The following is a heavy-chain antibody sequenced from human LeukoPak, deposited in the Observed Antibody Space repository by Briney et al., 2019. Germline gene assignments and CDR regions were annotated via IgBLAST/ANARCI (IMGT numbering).Heavy chain of an antibody. V-gene: IGHV4-61*08. CDR2: IYYSGST. Sequence: PSETLSLTCAVSGASISGSGYYWGWIRQPPGKGLEWIGYIYYSGSTNYNPSLKSRVTLSMDTSKNQFSLRLSSVTAADTAVYYCARGALRYFDWLKKDYYYMDVWGKGTTVTISS. CDR3: ARGALRYFDWLKKDYYYMDV. D-gene: IGHD3-9*01. J-gene: IGHJ6*03. CDR1: GASISGSGYY.